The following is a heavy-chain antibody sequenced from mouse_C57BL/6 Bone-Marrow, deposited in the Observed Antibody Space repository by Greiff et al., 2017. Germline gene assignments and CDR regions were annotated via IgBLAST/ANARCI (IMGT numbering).Heavy chain of an antibody. CDR2: IYPRSGNT. CDR3: ARLVITTAWGYYAMDY. Sequence: QVQLQQSGAALARPGASVKLSCKASGYTFTSYGISWVKQRTGQGLEWIGEIYPRSGNTYYNEKFKGKATLTADKSSSTAYMELRSLTSEESAVYFCARLVITTAWGYYAMDYWGKGTSVTVSS. J-gene: IGHJ4*01. V-gene: IGHV1-81*01. CDR1: GYTFTSYG. D-gene: IGHD1-1*01.